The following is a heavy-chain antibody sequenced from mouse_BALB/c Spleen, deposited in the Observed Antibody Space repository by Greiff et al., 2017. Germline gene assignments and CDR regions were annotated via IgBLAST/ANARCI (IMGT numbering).Heavy chain of an antibody. D-gene: IGHD1-1*01. V-gene: IGHV3-8*02. CDR2: ISYSGST. J-gene: IGHJ4*01. CDR1: GDSITSGY. CDR3: ARPLITTVAPYAMDY. Sequence: DVHLVESGPSLVKPSQTLSLTCSVTGDSITSGYWNWIRKFPGNKLEYMGYISYSGSTYYNPSLKSRISITRDTSKNQYYLQLNSVTTEDTATYYCARPLITTVAPYAMDYWGQGTSVTVSS.